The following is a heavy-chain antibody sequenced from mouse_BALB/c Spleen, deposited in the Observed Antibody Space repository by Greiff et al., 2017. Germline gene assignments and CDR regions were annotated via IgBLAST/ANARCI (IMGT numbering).Heavy chain of an antibody. CDR3: TRGNYGNGDYFDY. V-gene: IGHV5-6-4*01. J-gene: IGHJ2*01. CDR1: GFTFSSYT. Sequence: EVQLVESGGGLVKPGGSLKLSCAASGFTFSSYTMSWVRQTPEKRLEWVATISSGGSYTYYPDSVKGRFTISRDNAKNTLYLQMSSLKSEDTAMYYCTRGNYGNGDYFDYWGQGTTLTVSS. D-gene: IGHD2-1*01. CDR2: ISSGGSYT.